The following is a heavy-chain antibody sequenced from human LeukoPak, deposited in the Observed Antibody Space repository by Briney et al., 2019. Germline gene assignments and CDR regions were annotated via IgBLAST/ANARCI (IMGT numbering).Heavy chain of an antibody. CDR2: ISSSGSTI. CDR1: GFTFSDYY. Sequence: GGSLRLSCAASGFTFSDYYMSWIRQAPGKGLEWVSYISSSGSTIYYADSVKGRFTISRDNAKNSLYLQMNSLRAEDTAVYYCARTKQLYYYDSSGYTPLDYWGQGTLVTVSS. D-gene: IGHD3-22*01. J-gene: IGHJ4*02. V-gene: IGHV3-11*01. CDR3: ARTKQLYYYDSSGYTPLDY.